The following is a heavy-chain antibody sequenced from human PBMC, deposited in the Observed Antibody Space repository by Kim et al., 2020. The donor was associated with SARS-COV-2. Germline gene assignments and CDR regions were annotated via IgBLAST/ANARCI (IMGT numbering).Heavy chain of an antibody. CDR2: INAGNGNT. V-gene: IGHV1-3*01. Sequence: ASVKVSCKASGYTFTSYAMHWVRQAPGQRLEWMGWINAGNGNTKYSQKFQGRVTITRDTSASTAYMELSSLRSEDTAVYYCARGSITIFGVVIGTDAFDIWGQRTMVTVSS. CDR1: GYTFTSYA. D-gene: IGHD3-3*01. CDR3: ARGSITIFGVVIGTDAFDI. J-gene: IGHJ3*02.